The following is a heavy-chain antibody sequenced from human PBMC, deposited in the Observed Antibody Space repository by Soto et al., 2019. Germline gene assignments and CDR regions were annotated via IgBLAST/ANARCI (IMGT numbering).Heavy chain of an antibody. CDR1: GFTFSSYG. V-gene: IGHV3-30*18. CDR3: AKGELLWFGELALEGV. Sequence: QVQLVESGGGVVQPGRSLRLSCAASGFTFSSYGMHWVRQAPGKGLEWVAVISYDGSNKYYADSVKGRFTISRDNSKNTLYPQMNSLRAEDTAVYYCAKGELLWFGELALEGVWGQGTTVTVSS. J-gene: IGHJ6*02. D-gene: IGHD3-10*01. CDR2: ISYDGSNK.